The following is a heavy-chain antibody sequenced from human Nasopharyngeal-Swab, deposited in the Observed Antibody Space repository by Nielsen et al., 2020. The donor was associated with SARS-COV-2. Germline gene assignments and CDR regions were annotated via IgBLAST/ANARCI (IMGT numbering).Heavy chain of an antibody. CDR3: AKDARMAAAGTRYY. CDR1: GFTFSSYA. D-gene: IGHD6-13*01. V-gene: IGHV3-23*01. Sequence: GESLKISCAASGFTFSSYAMGWVRQAPGKGLEWVSAISGSGDNTDYADSVKGRFTISRDNSKNTLYLQMTSLRGEDTAVYYCAKDARMAAAGTRYYWGQGILVTVSS. J-gene: IGHJ4*02. CDR2: ISGSGDNT.